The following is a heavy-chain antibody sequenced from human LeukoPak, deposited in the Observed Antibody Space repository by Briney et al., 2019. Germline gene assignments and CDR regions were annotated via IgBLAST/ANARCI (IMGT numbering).Heavy chain of an antibody. CDR2: INWNGGST. Sequence: GGSLRLSCAASGFTFDDYGMSWVRQAPGKGLEWVSGINWNGGSTGYADSVKGRFTISRDNAKNSLYLQMNSLRAEDTALYYCARVRVVVIYDAFDIWGQGTMVTVSS. CDR3: ARVRVVVIYDAFDI. V-gene: IGHV3-20*04. D-gene: IGHD3-22*01. J-gene: IGHJ3*02. CDR1: GFTFDDYG.